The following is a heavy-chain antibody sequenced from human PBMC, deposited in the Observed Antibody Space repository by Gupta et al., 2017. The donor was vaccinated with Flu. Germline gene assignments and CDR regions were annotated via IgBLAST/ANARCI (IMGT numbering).Heavy chain of an antibody. J-gene: IGHJ4*02. Sequence: EVQLLESGGGLVQPGGSLRLSCAASGFTFSSYAMSWVRQAPGKGLEWVSAISGSGGSTYYADSVKGRFTISRDNSKNSLYLQMNSLRAEDTAVYYCAKDYYDSSGYSLRAGPPNDYWGQGTLVTVSS. D-gene: IGHD3-22*01. CDR2: ISGSGGST. CDR3: AKDYYDSSGYSLRAGPPNDY. CDR1: GFTFSSYA. V-gene: IGHV3-23*01.